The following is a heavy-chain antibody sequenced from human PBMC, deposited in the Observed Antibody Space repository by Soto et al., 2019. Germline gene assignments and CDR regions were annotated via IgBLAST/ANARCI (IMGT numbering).Heavy chain of an antibody. CDR3: ATGSGGGGAFDF. D-gene: IGHD3-10*01. V-gene: IGHV3-48*03. Sequence: GGSLRLSCAASGFTFNTYEMNWVRQAPGKGLEWVSYISSSGSTTYYADSVKGRFTISRDNAKNSLYLQINSLRAEDTAIYYCATGSGGGGAFDFWGQGTMVTVSS. J-gene: IGHJ3*01. CDR2: ISSSGSTT. CDR1: GFTFNTYE.